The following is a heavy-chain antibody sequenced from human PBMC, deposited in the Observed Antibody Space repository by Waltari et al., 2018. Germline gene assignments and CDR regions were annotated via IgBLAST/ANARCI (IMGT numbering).Heavy chain of an antibody. CDR3: ARHRDIVATLFDY. J-gene: IGHJ4*02. V-gene: IGHV4-39*01. D-gene: IGHD5-12*01. CDR1: GGSITSNNYY. Sequence: QLQLQESGPGLVKPSETLSLTCTVSGGSITSNNYYWGWIRQPPGKGLEWLGTIYYSGSTYYNPSLKSRVAISVDTSKNQFSLKVTSVTAADTAVYYCARHRDIVATLFDYWGQGTLITVSS. CDR2: IYYSGST.